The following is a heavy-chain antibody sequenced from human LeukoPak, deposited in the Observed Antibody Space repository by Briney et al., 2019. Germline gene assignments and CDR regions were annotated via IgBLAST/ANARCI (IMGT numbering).Heavy chain of an antibody. Sequence: GGSLRLSCAASGFTFSSYAMSWVRQAPGKGLKWVSAISGSGGSTYYADSVKGRFTISRDNSKNTLYLQINSLRAEDTAVYYCAKDSSGWGPPNWFDPWGQGTLVTVSS. V-gene: IGHV3-23*01. D-gene: IGHD6-19*01. CDR2: ISGSGGST. CDR3: AKDSSGWGPPNWFDP. CDR1: GFTFSSYA. J-gene: IGHJ5*02.